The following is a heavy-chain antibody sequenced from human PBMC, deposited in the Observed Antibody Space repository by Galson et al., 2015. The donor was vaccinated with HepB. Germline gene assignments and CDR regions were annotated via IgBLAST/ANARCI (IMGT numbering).Heavy chain of an antibody. Sequence: SLRLSCAASGFTFSNYWMHWVRQAPGKGLVWVSRINTDGTSTSYADSVKGRFTISRDNAKNTLYLQMNSLRAEDTAVYYCARGPPESYCSSTSCTNWFDPWGQGTLVTVSS. V-gene: IGHV3-74*01. J-gene: IGHJ5*02. CDR1: GFTFSNYW. CDR2: INTDGTST. CDR3: ARGPPESYCSSTSCTNWFDP. D-gene: IGHD2-2*01.